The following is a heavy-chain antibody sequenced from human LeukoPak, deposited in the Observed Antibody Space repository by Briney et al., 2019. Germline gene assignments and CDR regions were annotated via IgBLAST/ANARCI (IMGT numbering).Heavy chain of an antibody. Sequence: PGGSLRLSCAASGFTFSSYGVHWVRQAPGKGLEWVAVIWYDGSNKYYADSVKGRFTISRDNSKNTLYLQMNSLRAEDMAVYYCARDQMHIVVVTAIDYWGQGTLVTVSS. V-gene: IGHV3-33*01. CDR1: GFTFSSYG. D-gene: IGHD2-21*02. CDR2: IWYDGSNK. CDR3: ARDQMHIVVVTAIDY. J-gene: IGHJ4*02.